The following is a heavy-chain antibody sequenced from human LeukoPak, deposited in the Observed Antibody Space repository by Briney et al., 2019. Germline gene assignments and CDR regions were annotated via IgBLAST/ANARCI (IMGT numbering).Heavy chain of an antibody. Sequence: GGSLRLSYAASGFTVSSNYMSWVRQAPGKGVEGVANIKQDGSEKYYVDSVKGGLTIYRDKDVNSLYLQMNSLRAEDTAVYYCARSYYDSSRFRASDIWGQGTMVTVSS. D-gene: IGHD3-22*01. J-gene: IGHJ3*02. CDR2: IKQDGSEK. V-gene: IGHV3-7*01. CDR3: ARSYYDSSRFRASDI. CDR1: GFTVSSNY.